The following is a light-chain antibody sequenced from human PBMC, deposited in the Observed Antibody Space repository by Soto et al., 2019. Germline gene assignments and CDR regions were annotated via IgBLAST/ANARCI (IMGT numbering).Light chain of an antibody. CDR2: DAS. V-gene: IGKV1-5*01. Sequence: DIQMTQSPSTLSASVEDRVTITCRASQRISSWLAWYQQKPGKGPKLLIYDASRLESGVPSRFSGSGSGTEFTLTISGLQPDDFAPYYCQQFTTYPWTFGQGTKVEIK. CDR1: QRISSW. CDR3: QQFTTYPWT. J-gene: IGKJ1*01.